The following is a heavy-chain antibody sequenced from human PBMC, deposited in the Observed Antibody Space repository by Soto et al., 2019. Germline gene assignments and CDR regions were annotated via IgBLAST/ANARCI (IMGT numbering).Heavy chain of an antibody. Sequence: EVQLLESGGGLVQPGGSLRLSCAASGFTFSSYAMSWVRQAPGKGLEWVSAISGSGGSTYYADSVKGRFTISRDNSKNTLDLQMNSLRADDTAVYYCAKDPAIYSSSSGWFDPWGQGTLVTVSS. CDR1: GFTFSSYA. D-gene: IGHD6-6*01. CDR2: ISGSGGST. CDR3: AKDPAIYSSSSGWFDP. J-gene: IGHJ5*02. V-gene: IGHV3-23*01.